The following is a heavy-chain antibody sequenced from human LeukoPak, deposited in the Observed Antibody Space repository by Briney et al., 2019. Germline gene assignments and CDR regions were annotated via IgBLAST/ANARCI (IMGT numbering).Heavy chain of an antibody. CDR1: GFTFSNYG. Sequence: GRSLRLSCAASGFTFSNYGMHWVRQAPGKGLEWVAVIWYDGSNKDYADSVKGRFTISRDNAKSTLYLQMNGLKVVDTAVYYCTRVDDSSGNESDYWGQGTLDTLSS. D-gene: IGHD3-22*01. CDR2: IWYDGSNK. J-gene: IGHJ4*02. CDR3: TRVDDSSGNESDY. V-gene: IGHV3-33*01.